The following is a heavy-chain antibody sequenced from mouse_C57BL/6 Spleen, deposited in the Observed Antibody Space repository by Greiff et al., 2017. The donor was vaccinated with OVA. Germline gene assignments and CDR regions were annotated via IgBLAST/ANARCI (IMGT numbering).Heavy chain of an antibody. V-gene: IGHV1-52*01. D-gene: IGHD1-1*01. J-gene: IGHJ2*01. CDR3: ARNCYDYFDY. Sequence: QVQLKQPGAELVRPGSSVKLSCKASGYTFTSYWMHWVKQRPIQGLEWIGNIDPSDSETHYNQKFKDKATFTVDKSSSTAYMQLSSLTSEDSAVYYWARNCYDYFDYWGQGTTLTVSA. CDR1: GYTFTSYW. CDR2: IDPSDSET.